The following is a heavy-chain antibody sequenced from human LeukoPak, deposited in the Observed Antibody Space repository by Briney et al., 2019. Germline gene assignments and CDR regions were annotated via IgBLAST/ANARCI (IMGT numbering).Heavy chain of an antibody. CDR1: GFTFSSYS. V-gene: IGHV3-23*01. Sequence: GGSLRLSCAASGFTFSSYSMNWVRQAPGKGLEWVSAMSSSDDGRYYAASVRGRFTISRDTSRSTLYLQMNSLRAEDAAVYYRARFRVAGTRYFDYWGQGTLVTVSS. D-gene: IGHD6-19*01. CDR3: ARFRVAGTRYFDY. CDR2: MSSSDDGR. J-gene: IGHJ4*02.